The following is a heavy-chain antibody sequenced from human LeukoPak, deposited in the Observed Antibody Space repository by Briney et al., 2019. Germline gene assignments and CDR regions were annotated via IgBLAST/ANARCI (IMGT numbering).Heavy chain of an antibody. Sequence: GGSLRLSCAASGFTFSSYAMSWVRQAPGKGLEWVSAISGSGGSTYYADSVKGRFTISRDNSKNTLYLQMNSLRAEDTAVYYCAKPLHYDSSPHGDYWGQGTLVTVSS. V-gene: IGHV3-23*01. CDR3: AKPLHYDSSPHGDY. J-gene: IGHJ4*02. CDR2: ISGSGGST. CDR1: GFTFSSYA. D-gene: IGHD3-22*01.